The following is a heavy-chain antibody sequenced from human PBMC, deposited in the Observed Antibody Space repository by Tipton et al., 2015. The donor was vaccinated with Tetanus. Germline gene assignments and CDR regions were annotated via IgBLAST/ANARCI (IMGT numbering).Heavy chain of an antibody. V-gene: IGHV4-4*01. CDR1: GGSISSSKL. CDR3: ARRLIQNWFDP. CDR2: MYDSGLT. Sequence: TLSLTCAVSGGSISSSKLWSWVRQPPGKGLEWVGEMYDSGLTNHNPSLKSRVTISIDKSKNHFSLERSSVTAADTAVYFCARRLIQNWFDPWGQGTLVTVSS. J-gene: IGHJ5*02. D-gene: IGHD2-8*01.